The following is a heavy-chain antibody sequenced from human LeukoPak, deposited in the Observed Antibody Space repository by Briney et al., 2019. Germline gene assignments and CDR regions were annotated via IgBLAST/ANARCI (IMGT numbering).Heavy chain of an antibody. Sequence: PGGSLRLSCAASGFTFSSYAMSWVRQAPGKGLEWVSAISGSGGSTYYADSVKGRFTISRDNSKNTLYLQMNSLRVEDTAVYYCAKDSPAFYSSGWYSDAFDIWGQGTMVTVSS. CDR3: AKDSPAFYSSGWYSDAFDI. CDR1: GFTFSSYA. J-gene: IGHJ3*02. CDR2: ISGSGGST. D-gene: IGHD6-19*01. V-gene: IGHV3-23*01.